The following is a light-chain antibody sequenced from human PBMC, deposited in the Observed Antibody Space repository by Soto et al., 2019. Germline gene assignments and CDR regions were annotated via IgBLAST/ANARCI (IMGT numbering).Light chain of an antibody. V-gene: IGLV2-14*01. J-gene: IGLJ1*01. Sequence: QSALTQPASVSGSPGQSITISCTGSSSDVGDYNYVSWYQQHPGKAPKLMIYEVSNRPSGVSNRFSGSKSGNTASLTISGLQAEDEADYYCSSYRRTATYVFGTGTKVT. CDR3: SSYRRTATYV. CDR1: SSDVGDYNY. CDR2: EVS.